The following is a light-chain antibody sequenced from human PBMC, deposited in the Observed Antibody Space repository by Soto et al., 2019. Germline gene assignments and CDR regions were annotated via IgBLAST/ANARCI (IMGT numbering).Light chain of an antibody. J-gene: IGLJ3*02. V-gene: IGLV1-44*01. Sequence: QSVLTQSPSASGTPVQRGSISCSGSSSNIGSNTVSWYQHVPGTAPKLLIYSNDQRPSAVPGRFSGSKSGSSASLAISGLQSEDEAYYYCATWDESLNVVCGGGTKLTVL. CDR3: ATWDESLNVV. CDR2: SND. CDR1: SSNIGSNT.